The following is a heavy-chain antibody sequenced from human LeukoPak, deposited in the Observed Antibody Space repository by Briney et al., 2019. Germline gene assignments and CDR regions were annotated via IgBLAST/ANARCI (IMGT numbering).Heavy chain of an antibody. CDR1: GITFSSYA. D-gene: IGHD1-26*01. CDR3: AKDPLPRGD. J-gene: IGHJ4*02. Sequence: GGSLRLSCAASGITFSSYAMSWVRQAPGKGLEWVSGISGSGGSTYYAESVKGRFTISRDNSKNTLYLQMNSLRAEDTAVYYCAKDPLPRGDWGQGTLVTVSS. V-gene: IGHV3-23*01. CDR2: ISGSGGST.